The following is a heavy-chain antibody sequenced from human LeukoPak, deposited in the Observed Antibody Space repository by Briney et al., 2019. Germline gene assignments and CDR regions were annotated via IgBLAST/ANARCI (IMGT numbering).Heavy chain of an antibody. V-gene: IGHV4-59*01. D-gene: IGHD3-10*02. J-gene: IGHJ4*02. Sequence: NPSETLSLTCTVSGDSISSYYWSWIRQPTGKGLEWIGYVYYTGSTDYNPSLWSRVTISVNASKSQFSLMLSSVTAADTAVYYCARTLGSGTSDYWGQGTLVTVSS. CDR1: GDSISSYY. CDR2: VYYTGST. CDR3: ARTLGSGTSDY.